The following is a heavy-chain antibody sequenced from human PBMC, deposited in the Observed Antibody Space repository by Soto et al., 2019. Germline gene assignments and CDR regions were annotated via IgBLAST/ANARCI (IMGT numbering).Heavy chain of an antibody. J-gene: IGHJ3*02. CDR2: ISYDGSNK. CDR3: AKDLGSGSYLFDAFDI. Sequence: QGQLVESGGGVVQPGRSLRLSCAASGFTFIHYGMHWVRQAPGKGLEWGAGISYDGSNKYYADSVKGRFTIYRDNSKNSLYLQMNSLRAEETAVYYCAKDLGSGSYLFDAFDIWGQGTMVTVSS. CDR1: GFTFIHYG. V-gene: IGHV3-30*18. D-gene: IGHD1-26*01.